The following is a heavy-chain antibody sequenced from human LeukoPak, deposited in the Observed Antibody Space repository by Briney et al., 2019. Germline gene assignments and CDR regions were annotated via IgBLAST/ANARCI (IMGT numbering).Heavy chain of an antibody. Sequence: GESLRLSCAASGFTFSAYGMSWVRQAPGKGLEWVSHISDTVRDTWYANSVKGRFIISRDNSRDTVYLQMSSLRPEDTALCFCAKDNYGGIFASWGQGTLVTVSS. D-gene: IGHD4-17*01. CDR1: GFTFSAYG. CDR3: AKDNYGGIFAS. V-gene: IGHV3-23*01. CDR2: ISDTVRDT. J-gene: IGHJ4*02.